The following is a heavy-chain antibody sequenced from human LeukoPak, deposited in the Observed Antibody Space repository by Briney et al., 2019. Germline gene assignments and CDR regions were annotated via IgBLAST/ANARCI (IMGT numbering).Heavy chain of an antibody. Sequence: SETLSLTCTVSGGSLSGFFWSWIRQPPGKGLEWIGYVYNSGSTDYNPSLKSRGTISEDTSNNRFSLKLKFVTAADTAVYYCARASPNWNPPDYWGQGTLVTVSS. CDR1: GGSLSGFF. V-gene: IGHV4-59*08. CDR2: VYNSGST. CDR3: ARASPNWNPPDY. J-gene: IGHJ4*02. D-gene: IGHD1-1*01.